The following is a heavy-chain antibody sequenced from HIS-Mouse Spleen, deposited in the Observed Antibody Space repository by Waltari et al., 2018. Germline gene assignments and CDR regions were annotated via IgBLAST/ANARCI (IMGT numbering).Heavy chain of an antibody. CDR2: ISYDGSNK. V-gene: IGHV3-30*18. CDR1: GVPFRSYG. J-gene: IGHJ4*02. Sequence: QGQRVESGGGGVQHGRSLRLSCSARGVPFRSYGMHWVSQAPGKGLEWVAVISYDGSNKYYADSVKGRFTISRDNSKNTLYLQMNSLRAEDTAVYYCAKDKHHAFDYWGQGTLVTVSS. CDR3: AKDKHHAFDY.